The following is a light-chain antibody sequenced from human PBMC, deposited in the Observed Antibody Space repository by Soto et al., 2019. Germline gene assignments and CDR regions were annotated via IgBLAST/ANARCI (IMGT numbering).Light chain of an antibody. V-gene: IGKV3-20*01. J-gene: IGKJ2*01. Sequence: EIVLTQSPGTLSLSPGERATLSFRASQSFSSTYLAWYQQKPGQAPRLLIYGASNRATGIPDRFSGSGSGTDFTLTISRLEPEDFAVYYCQQYGSSPYTFGLGTKVDIK. CDR3: QQYGSSPYT. CDR1: QSFSSTY. CDR2: GAS.